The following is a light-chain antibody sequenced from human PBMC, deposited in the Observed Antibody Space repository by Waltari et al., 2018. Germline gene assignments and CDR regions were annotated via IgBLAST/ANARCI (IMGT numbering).Light chain of an antibody. Sequence: CRASQSVTSISLSWYQQKLGQAPRLLIYRTSRRATGIPDRFSGSGSGTDFTLTISRREPEDFAVYYCQQYDGEVVTFGGGTKVEI. V-gene: IGKV3-20*01. J-gene: IGKJ4*01. CDR1: QSVTSIS. CDR3: QQYDGEVVT. CDR2: RTS.